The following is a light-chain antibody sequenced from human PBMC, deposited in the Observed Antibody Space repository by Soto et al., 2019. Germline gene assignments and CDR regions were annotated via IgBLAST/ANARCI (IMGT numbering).Light chain of an antibody. J-gene: IGKJ1*01. CDR2: GAS. CDR1: QSVSIK. Sequence: EIVLTQSPGTLSLSPGERATLSCRASQSVSIKLAWYQQKPGQAPRLLIYGASSRATGIPDRFSGSGSGTDFTLTISRLEPEDFAVYYCQQYGGSPLWTFGQGTKVDI. CDR3: QQYGGSPLWT. V-gene: IGKV3-20*01.